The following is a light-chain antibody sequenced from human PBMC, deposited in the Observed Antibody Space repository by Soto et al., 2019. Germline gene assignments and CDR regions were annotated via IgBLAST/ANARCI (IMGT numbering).Light chain of an antibody. CDR1: QSVSSS. J-gene: IGKJ1*01. Sequence: EIVLTQSPATLSLSPGERATLSCRASQSVSSSLAWYQQKPGQAPRPLIYAASKRATGIPARFSGSGSGTDFTLTIRSLEPEDFAVYYCQQRGTWPQTFGQGTKVEIK. CDR3: QQRGTWPQT. CDR2: AAS. V-gene: IGKV3-11*01.